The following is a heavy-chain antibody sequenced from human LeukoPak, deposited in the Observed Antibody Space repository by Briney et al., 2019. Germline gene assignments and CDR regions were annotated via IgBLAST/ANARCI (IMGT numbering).Heavy chain of an antibody. J-gene: IGHJ4*02. CDR1: GFTFSSYA. V-gene: IGHV3-23*01. D-gene: IGHD6-19*01. CDR2: ISGSGGST. CDR3: AKLITGYSSGWVFDY. Sequence: GASLRLSCAASGFTFSSYAMSWVRQAPGKGLEWVSAISGSGGSTYYADSVKGRFTISRDNSKNTLYLQMNSLRAEDTAVYYCAKLITGYSSGWVFDYWGQGTLVTVSS.